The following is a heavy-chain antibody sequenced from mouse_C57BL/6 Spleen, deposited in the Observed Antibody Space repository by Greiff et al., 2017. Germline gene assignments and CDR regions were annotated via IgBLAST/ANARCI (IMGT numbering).Heavy chain of an antibody. CDR2: ISYSGST. V-gene: IGHV3-1*01. J-gene: IGHJ3*01. CDR3: ARGGYYCSSYCFAY. Sequence: EVKLQESGPGMVKPSQSLSLTCTVTGYSITSGYDWHWIRHFPGNKLEWMGYISYSGSTNYNPLLKSRISITPDTSKNHFFLKLISVTTEDTATYSCARGGYYCSSYCFAYWGQGTLVTVSA. D-gene: IGHD1-1*01. CDR1: GYSITSGYD.